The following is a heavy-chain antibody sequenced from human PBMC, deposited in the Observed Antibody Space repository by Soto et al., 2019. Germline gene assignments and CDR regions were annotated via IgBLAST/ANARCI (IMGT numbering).Heavy chain of an antibody. D-gene: IGHD3-10*01. CDR1: GLPVSTNC. J-gene: IGHJ6*02. CDR3: VRPLPSGQNYGMDV. Sequence: PGGSLRLSCAASGLPVSTNCMSWVHQAPGKGLEWVSVIYNDGKTYYADSVKGRFTISRDASKNTLHLQMDSLRDEDTAVYYCVRPLPSGQNYGMDVWGQGTTVTVSS. CDR2: IYNDGKT. V-gene: IGHV3-53*01.